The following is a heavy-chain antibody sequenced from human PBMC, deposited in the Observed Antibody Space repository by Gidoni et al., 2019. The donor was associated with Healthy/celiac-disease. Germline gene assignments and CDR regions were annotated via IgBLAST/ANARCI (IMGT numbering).Heavy chain of an antibody. CDR2: IIPIFGTA. CDR3: AREVTSIAAAGTVVYSYYGMDV. V-gene: IGHV1-69*01. CDR1: GGTFSRYA. D-gene: IGHD6-13*01. J-gene: IGHJ6*02. Sequence: QVQLVQSGAEVKKPGSSVKVSCKASGGTFSRYAISWVRQAPGQGLEWMGGIIPIFGTANYAQKFQGRVTITADESTSTAYMELSSLRSEDTAVYYCAREVTSIAAAGTVVYSYYGMDVWGQGTTVTVSS.